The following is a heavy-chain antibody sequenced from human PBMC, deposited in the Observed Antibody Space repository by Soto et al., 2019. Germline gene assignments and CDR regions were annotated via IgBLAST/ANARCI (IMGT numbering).Heavy chain of an antibody. J-gene: IGHJ3*01. CDR2: VYLTEGT. V-gene: IGHV3-53*01. CDR1: GFSVNGKKY. Sequence: GGSLRLSCAASGFSVNGKKYITWVRQAPGKGLEWVSAVYLTEGTYYADSVKGRFIVSLDSSRTTVYLQMNSLRPEDTAVYYCETWLLREHGFDVWGPGTMVTVSS. D-gene: IGHD6-19*01. CDR3: ETWLLREHGFDV.